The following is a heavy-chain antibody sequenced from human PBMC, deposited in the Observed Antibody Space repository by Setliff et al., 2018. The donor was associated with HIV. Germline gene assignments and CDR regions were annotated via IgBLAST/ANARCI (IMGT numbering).Heavy chain of an antibody. CDR1: GFTFSSYW. CDR3: TKTMYSSRWSGFDY. V-gene: IGHV3-30*02. J-gene: IGHJ4*02. Sequence: GGSLRLSCAASGFTFSSYWMHWVRQAPGKGLEWVAFIRSDESDKHYADSVKGRFTISRDNSKNTLYLQMNSLRVEDTAVYYCTKTMYSSRWSGFDYWGQGTPVTVSS. D-gene: IGHD6-13*01. CDR2: IRSDESDK.